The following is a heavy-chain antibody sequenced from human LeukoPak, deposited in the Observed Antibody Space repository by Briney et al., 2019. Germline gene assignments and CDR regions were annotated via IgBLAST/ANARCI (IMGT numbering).Heavy chain of an antibody. CDR3: ARQAGGYYDSSGYRDFDY. Sequence: PSETLSLTCTVSGGSISSSSYHWGWIRQPPGKGLEWIGSIYYSGSTYYNPSLKSRVTISVDTSKNQFSLKLSSVTAADTAVYYCARQAGGYYDSSGYRDFDYWGQGTLVTVSS. V-gene: IGHV4-39*01. J-gene: IGHJ4*02. CDR2: IYYSGST. CDR1: GGSISSSSYH. D-gene: IGHD3-22*01.